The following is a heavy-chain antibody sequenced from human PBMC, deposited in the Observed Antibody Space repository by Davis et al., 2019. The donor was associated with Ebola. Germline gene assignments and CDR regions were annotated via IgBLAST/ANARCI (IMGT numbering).Heavy chain of an antibody. CDR2: IIPIFGTA. D-gene: IGHD3/OR15-3a*01. V-gene: IGHV1-69*06. Sequence: SVKVSCKSSGDSFRNYPFSWVRQAPGQGLEWMGGIIPIFGTANYAQNFQARVTITADKSTNTVYMELSSLRSDDTAMYYCASSVNDILSWFDFWGQGTPVTVSS. CDR1: GDSFRNYP. J-gene: IGHJ4*02. CDR3: ASSVNDILSWFDF.